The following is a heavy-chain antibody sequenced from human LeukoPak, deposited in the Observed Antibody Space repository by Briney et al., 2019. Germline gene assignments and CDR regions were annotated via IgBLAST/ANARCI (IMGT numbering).Heavy chain of an antibody. Sequence: SVKASCKASGGTFSSYAIIWVRQAPGQGLEWMGGIIPVFGTANYAQRFQGRVTITTDESTSTAYMELTSLRSEDTAVYYCARGYCSSTSCFLDYWGQGTLVTVSS. D-gene: IGHD2-2*01. CDR3: ARGYCSSTSCFLDY. J-gene: IGHJ4*02. V-gene: IGHV1-69*05. CDR2: IIPVFGTA. CDR1: GGTFSSYA.